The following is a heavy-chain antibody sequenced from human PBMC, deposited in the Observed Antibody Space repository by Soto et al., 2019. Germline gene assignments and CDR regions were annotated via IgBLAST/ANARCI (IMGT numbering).Heavy chain of an antibody. CDR1: GGTLSGYY. CDR3: ARGQRFSDWFDP. D-gene: IGHD3-3*01. Sequence: SEALSLTCPVTGGTLSGYYWTWIRQSAGGGLEWIGRIYSSGSTNYNPSLKSRVTISLDTSMSHFSLRLRSVSAADTAVYYCARGQRFSDWFDPWGQGTLVPVSS. CDR2: IYSSGST. J-gene: IGHJ5*02. V-gene: IGHV4-4*07.